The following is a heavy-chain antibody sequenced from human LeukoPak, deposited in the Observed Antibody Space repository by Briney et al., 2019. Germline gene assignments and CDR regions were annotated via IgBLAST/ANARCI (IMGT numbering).Heavy chain of an antibody. CDR2: INPHSGGT. CDR1: GFTFSGHY. Sequence: ASVKVSCMASGFTFSGHYIHWVRQAPGQGLEWMGYINPHSGGTSSPQKFQGRVIMTTDTSISAVYMELSSLTSDDTAMYYCMREGNELLSKNFDYWGQGSLVTVSS. CDR3: MREGNELLSKNFDY. J-gene: IGHJ4*02. D-gene: IGHD2-21*02. V-gene: IGHV1-2*02.